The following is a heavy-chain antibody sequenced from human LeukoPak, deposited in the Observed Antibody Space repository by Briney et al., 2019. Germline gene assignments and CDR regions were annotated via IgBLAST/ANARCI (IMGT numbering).Heavy chain of an antibody. D-gene: IGHD2-2*01. CDR2: VKSKTDGGKT. Sequence: PGGSLRLSCAASGFTFSNAWMSWVRQAPGKGLEWVGRVKSKTDGGKTDYAAPVKGKLPISRDDSKNRLYLQMNSLKTEDTAVYYCTKEIPTGYCSSTSCYENWFDPWGQGTLVTVSS. CDR1: GFTFSNAW. J-gene: IGHJ5*02. V-gene: IGHV3-15*01. CDR3: TKEIPTGYCSSTSCYENWFDP.